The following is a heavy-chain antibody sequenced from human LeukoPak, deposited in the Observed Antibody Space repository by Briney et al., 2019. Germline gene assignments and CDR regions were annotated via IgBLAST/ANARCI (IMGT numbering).Heavy chain of an antibody. V-gene: IGHV4-34*01. CDR2: INHSGST. J-gene: IGHJ4*02. CDR3: ARDSTMVRGFDY. CDR1: GGSFSGYY. Sequence: PSETLSLTCAVYGGSFSGYYWSWIRQPPGKGMEWIGEINHSGSTNYNPSLKSRVTISVDTSKNQFSLKLSSVTAADTAVYYCARDSTMVRGFDYWGQGTLVTVSS. D-gene: IGHD3-10*01.